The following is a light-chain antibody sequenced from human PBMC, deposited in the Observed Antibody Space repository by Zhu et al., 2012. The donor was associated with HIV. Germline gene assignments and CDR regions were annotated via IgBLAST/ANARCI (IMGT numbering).Light chain of an antibody. J-gene: IGKJ2*03. CDR3: QQYGSSPPYS. V-gene: IGKV3-20*01. CDR2: GAS. CDR1: QSLSSSY. Sequence: EIVLTQSPGTLSLSPGERATLSCRASQSLSSSYLAWYQQKPGQAPRLVIYGASSRATDIPDRFSGSGSGTDFTLTIGRLEAEDFAVYFCQQYGSSPPYSFGQGTKVEMK.